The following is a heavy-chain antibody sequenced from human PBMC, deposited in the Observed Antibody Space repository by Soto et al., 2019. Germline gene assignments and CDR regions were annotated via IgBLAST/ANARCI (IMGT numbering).Heavy chain of an antibody. Sequence: ASVKVSCKVSGYTLTELSMHWVLQAPGKGLEWMGGFDPEDGETIYAQKFQGRVTMTEDTSTDTAYMELSSLRSEGTAVYYCATDNPITGTKFGYWGQGTLVTVSS. CDR1: GYTLTELS. D-gene: IGHD1-20*01. J-gene: IGHJ4*02. CDR2: FDPEDGET. V-gene: IGHV1-24*01. CDR3: ATDNPITGTKFGY.